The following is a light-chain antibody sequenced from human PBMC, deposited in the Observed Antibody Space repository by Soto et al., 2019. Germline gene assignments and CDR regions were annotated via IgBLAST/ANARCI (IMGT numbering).Light chain of an antibody. V-gene: IGKV1-17*01. J-gene: IGKJ1*01. CDR3: LQHNSYPWT. Sequence: DLQMTQSPSSLSASVGDRVTITCRASQGIRNDLGWYQQKPGKAPKRLIYAASSLQSGVPSRFSKSGTGTEFTLAISSLQTKNYRTYYFLQHNSYPWTFGQGTRMEIK. CDR2: AAS. CDR1: QGIRND.